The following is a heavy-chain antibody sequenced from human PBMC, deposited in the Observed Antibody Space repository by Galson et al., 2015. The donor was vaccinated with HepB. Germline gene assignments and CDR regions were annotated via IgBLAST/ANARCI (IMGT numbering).Heavy chain of an antibody. CDR3: TTFLMGVTANDGFDI. CDR2: FDPEGGET. J-gene: IGHJ3*02. Sequence: SVKVSCKVSGYSLTEVSMHWVRQAPGKGLEWMGGFDPEGGETINAQKFQGRVTMTEDTSTETAYMELRSLRSEDTAVYYCTTFLMGVTANDGFDIWGQGTMVTVSS. CDR1: GYSLTEVS. V-gene: IGHV1-24*01. D-gene: IGHD2-21*02.